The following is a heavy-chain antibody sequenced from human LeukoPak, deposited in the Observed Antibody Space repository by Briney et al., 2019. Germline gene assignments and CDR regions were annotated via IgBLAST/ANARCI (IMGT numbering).Heavy chain of an antibody. J-gene: IGHJ4*02. D-gene: IGHD4-17*01. CDR2: ISWNSGSI. CDR3: ARVSDYGDYVKDY. Sequence: GGSLRLSCAASGFTFDDYAMHWVRQAPGKGLEWVSGISWNSGSIGYADSVKGRFTISRDNAKNSLYLQMNSLRAEDTALYYCARVSDYGDYVKDYWGQGTLVTVSS. V-gene: IGHV3-9*01. CDR1: GFTFDDYA.